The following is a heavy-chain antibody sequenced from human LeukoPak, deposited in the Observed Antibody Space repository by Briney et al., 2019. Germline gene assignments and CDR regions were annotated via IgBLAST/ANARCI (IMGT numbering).Heavy chain of an antibody. CDR1: GYTFTSYG. V-gene: IGHV1-18*04. Sequence: ASVKVSFKASGYTFTSYGISWVRQAPGQGLEWMGWISAYNGNTNYAQKLQGRVTMTTDTSTSTAYMELRSLRSDDTAVYYCARIRRIAAAGKGYYYYGMDVWGKGTTVTVSS. D-gene: IGHD6-13*01. J-gene: IGHJ6*04. CDR2: ISAYNGNT. CDR3: ARIRRIAAAGKGYYYYGMDV.